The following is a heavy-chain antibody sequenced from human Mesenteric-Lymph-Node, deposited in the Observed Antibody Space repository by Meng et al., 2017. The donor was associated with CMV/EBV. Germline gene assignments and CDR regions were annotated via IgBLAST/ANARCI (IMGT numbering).Heavy chain of an antibody. CDR1: GFIFSTYG. D-gene: IGHD1-1*01. CDR2: IWYDGTNK. Sequence: GGSLRLSCAASGFIFSTYGMHWVRQAPGKGLEWVALIWYDGTNKYYADSVKGRFTISRDNSRNTLYLQMNSLRAEDTALYYCAKDQGGTVYHGMDVWGQGTTVTVSS. J-gene: IGHJ6*02. V-gene: IGHV3-33*06. CDR3: AKDQGGTVYHGMDV.